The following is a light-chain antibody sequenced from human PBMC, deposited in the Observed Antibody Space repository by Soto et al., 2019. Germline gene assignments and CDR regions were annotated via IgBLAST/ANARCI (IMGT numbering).Light chain of an antibody. CDR3: QQRSDLPST. CDR2: YAS. V-gene: IGKV3-11*01. Sequence: EMVLTQSPATLSLSPGDRATLSCRASQSVGSYLGWYQHRPGQAHRLLIYYASNLATGIPARFSGRGSGTDFSLSIGSLDPEDFAVYYCQQRSDLPSTFGVGNKVEI. J-gene: IGKJ4*01. CDR1: QSVGSY.